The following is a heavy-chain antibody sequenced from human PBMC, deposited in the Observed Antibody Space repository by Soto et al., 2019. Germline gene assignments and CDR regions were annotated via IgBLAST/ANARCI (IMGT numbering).Heavy chain of an antibody. CDR2: IYYTGST. V-gene: IGHV4-31*03. CDR1: GGSISRGGYF. J-gene: IGHJ4*02. D-gene: IGHD3-3*01. Sequence: SETLSLTCTVSGGSISRGGYFWSWVRQHPGKGLEWIGHIYYTGSTFYSPSLKSRVVIPRDTSKNQFSLKLSSVTAADTAVYYCARVTTIFGVVIESFDYWGQGTLVTVSS. CDR3: ARVTTIFGVVIESFDY.